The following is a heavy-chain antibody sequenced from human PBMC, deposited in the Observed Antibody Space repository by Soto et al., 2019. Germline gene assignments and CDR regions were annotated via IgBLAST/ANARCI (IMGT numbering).Heavy chain of an antibody. J-gene: IGHJ4*02. CDR1: GFTFSDYA. D-gene: IGHD6-19*01. CDR2: VSHDGRNT. CDR3: AKGGRQWLVTSDFNY. Sequence: VQLVESGGGVVQPGRSLRLSCAASGFTFSDYAMHWVRQAPGKGLEWVAVVSHDGRNTHYADSVKGRFTISGDSSKTTVSREMPSLRAEDTAVYYCAKGGRQWLVTSDFNYWGQGALVTVSS. V-gene: IGHV3-30*18.